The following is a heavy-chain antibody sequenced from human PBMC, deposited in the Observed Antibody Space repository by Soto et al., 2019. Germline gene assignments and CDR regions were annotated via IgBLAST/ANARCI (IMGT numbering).Heavy chain of an antibody. V-gene: IGHV4-59*13. D-gene: IGHD3-22*01. J-gene: IGHJ5*02. CDR3: ARYSPPKKTYDSNPGWFDP. Sequence: QVQLQESGPGQVKPSETLSITCTVSVGSRNIYNWTWIRQPPGKGLDWIGYVRATGSTNYNPSLKSRITISIDTSRNQFSLSLSSVTAADTAVYFGARYSPPKKTYDSNPGWFDPWGQGTLVAVSS. CDR1: VGSRNIYN. CDR2: VRATGST.